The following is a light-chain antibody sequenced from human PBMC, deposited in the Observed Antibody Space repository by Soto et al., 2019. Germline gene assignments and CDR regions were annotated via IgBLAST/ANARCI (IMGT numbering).Light chain of an antibody. CDR1: QSVSSSY. CDR3: QHYYGTSPIA. V-gene: IGKV3-20*01. CDR2: GTS. Sequence: EIVLTQSPGTLSLSPGERATLACRSSQSVSSSYLAWYQQKPGQAPRLLMYGTSSRATGIPDRFSGSGSGTDFTLTISRLEPEDFALYYCQHYYGTSPIAFGQGTRLEIK. J-gene: IGKJ5*01.